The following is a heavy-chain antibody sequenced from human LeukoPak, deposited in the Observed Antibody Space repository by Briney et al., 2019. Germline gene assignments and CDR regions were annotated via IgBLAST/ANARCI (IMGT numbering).Heavy chain of an antibody. Sequence: GGSLRLSCAASGFTFSSYAMSWVRQAPGKGLEWVSAISGSGGSTYYADSVKGRFTISRDNSKNTLYLQMNSLRAEDTAVYYCAGGLLNYYYYMDVWGKGTTVTVSS. J-gene: IGHJ6*03. V-gene: IGHV3-23*01. CDR1: GFTFSSYA. CDR2: ISGSGGST. CDR3: AGGLLNYYYYMDV. D-gene: IGHD3-22*01.